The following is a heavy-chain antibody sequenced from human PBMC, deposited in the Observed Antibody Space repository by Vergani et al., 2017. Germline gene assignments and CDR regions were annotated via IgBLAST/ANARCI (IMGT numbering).Heavy chain of an antibody. V-gene: IGHV3-48*01. J-gene: IGHJ5*02. CDR3: ARDTGYSSGWLEGNWFDP. Sequence: EVQLVESGGGLVQPGGSLRLSCAASGFTFSSYSMNWVRQAPGKGLEWVSYISSSSSTIYYADSVKGRFTISRDNAKNSLYLQMNSLRAEDTAVYYCARDTGYSSGWLEGNWFDPWGQGTLVTVSS. CDR2: ISSSSSTI. D-gene: IGHD6-19*01. CDR1: GFTFSSYS.